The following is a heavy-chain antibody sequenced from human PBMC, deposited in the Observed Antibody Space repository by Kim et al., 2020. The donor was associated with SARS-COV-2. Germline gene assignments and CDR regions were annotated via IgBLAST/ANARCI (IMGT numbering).Heavy chain of an antibody. V-gene: IGHV3-11*06. J-gene: IGHJ6*02. CDR2: ISSSSSYT. D-gene: IGHD2-2*01. CDR1: AFTFSDYY. CDR3: ARGYSSGTSCRNNYYYGMDV. Sequence: GGSLRLSCTASAFTFSDYYMSWVRQAPGKGLEWVSYISSSSSYTNHADSVKGRFTISRDNAKNSLFLEMNSLRAEDTAVYFCARGYSSGTSCRNNYYYGMDVWGQGTTVTVSS.